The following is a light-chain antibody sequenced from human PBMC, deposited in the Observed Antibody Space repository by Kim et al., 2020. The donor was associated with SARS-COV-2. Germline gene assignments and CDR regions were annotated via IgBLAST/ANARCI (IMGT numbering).Light chain of an antibody. CDR3: QVWDSSSDHPV. CDR2: YYS. V-gene: IGLV3-21*04. Sequence: QGKEASNTAGGNNLGSKRVHKYQTKPGQAPGQIIYYYSNRPAGFPERLSGSNSGNTATLTISRGEAGDEVDYYCQVWDSSSDHPVFGGGTQLTV. J-gene: IGLJ3*02. CDR1: NLGSKR.